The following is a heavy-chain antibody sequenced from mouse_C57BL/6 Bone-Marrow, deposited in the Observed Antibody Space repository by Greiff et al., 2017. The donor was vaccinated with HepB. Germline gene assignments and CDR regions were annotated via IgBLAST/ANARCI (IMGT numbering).Heavy chain of an antibody. CDR1: GYTFTTYP. V-gene: IGHV1-47*01. Sequence: VQLQQSGAELVKPGASVKMSCKASGYTFTTYPIEWMKQNHGKSLEWIGNFHPYNDDTKYNEKFKGKATLTVEKSSSTIYLELSRLTSDDSAVYYCARMNYSGSSSYYFDYWGQGTTLTVSS. CDR2: FHPYNDDT. J-gene: IGHJ2*01. D-gene: IGHD1-1*01. CDR3: ARMNYSGSSSYYFDY.